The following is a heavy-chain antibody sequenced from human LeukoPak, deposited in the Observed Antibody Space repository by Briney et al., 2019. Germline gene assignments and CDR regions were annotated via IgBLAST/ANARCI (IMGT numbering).Heavy chain of an antibody. CDR2: ISAYNGNT. J-gene: IGHJ5*02. Sequence: ASVKVSCKASGYTFTSYGISWVRQAPGQGLEWMGWISAYNGNTNYAQKLQGRVTMTTDTSTSTAYMELRSLRSDDTAVYYCATGGLDCSGGSCYGLWFDPWGQGTLVTVSS. CDR3: ATGGLDCSGGSCYGLWFDP. CDR1: GYTFTSYG. D-gene: IGHD2-15*01. V-gene: IGHV1-18*01.